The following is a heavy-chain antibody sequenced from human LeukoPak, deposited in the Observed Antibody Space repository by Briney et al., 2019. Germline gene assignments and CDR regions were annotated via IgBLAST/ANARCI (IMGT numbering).Heavy chain of an antibody. CDR2: IRYDGSNK. V-gene: IGHV3-30*02. D-gene: IGHD1-7*01. CDR1: GFTFSSYG. CDR3: AKDRNWNYAYFDY. Sequence: GGSLRLSCAASGFTFSSYGMHWVRQAPGKGLEWVAFIRYDGSNKYYADSVKGRFTISRDNSKNTLYLQMNSLRAEDTAVYYCAKDRNWNYAYFDYWGQGTLVTVSS. J-gene: IGHJ4*02.